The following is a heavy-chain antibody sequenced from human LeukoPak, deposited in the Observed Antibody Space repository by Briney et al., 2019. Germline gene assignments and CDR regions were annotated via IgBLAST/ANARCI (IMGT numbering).Heavy chain of an antibody. V-gene: IGHV1-18*01. Sequence: GASVKVSCKASGYTFTSYGISWVRQAPGQGPEWMGWISAYNGNTNYAQKLQGRVTMTTDTSTSTAYMELRSLRSDDTAVYYCARAEVSVATIGNWFDPWGQGTLVTVSS. D-gene: IGHD5-12*01. CDR1: GYTFTSYG. CDR3: ARAEVSVATIGNWFDP. J-gene: IGHJ5*02. CDR2: ISAYNGNT.